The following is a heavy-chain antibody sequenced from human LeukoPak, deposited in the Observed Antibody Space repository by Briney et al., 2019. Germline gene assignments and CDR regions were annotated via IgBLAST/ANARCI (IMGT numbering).Heavy chain of an antibody. CDR1: GFTFNTYS. CDR2: ISSSSSAI. D-gene: IGHD3-22*01. CDR3: VRDDDRPDNGLDY. Sequence: GGSLRLSCAASGFTFNTYSMNWVRQAPGKGLEWVSYISSSSSAIYYADSVKGRFTISRDNSKNTLYLQMNSLRAEDAAVYYCVRDDDRPDNGLDYWGQGTLVTVSS. V-gene: IGHV3-48*01. J-gene: IGHJ4*02.